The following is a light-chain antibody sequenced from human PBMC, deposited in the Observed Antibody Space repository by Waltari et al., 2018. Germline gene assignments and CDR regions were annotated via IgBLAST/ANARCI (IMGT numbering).Light chain of an antibody. CDR3: SSYIGTNNWV. V-gene: IGLV2-8*01. J-gene: IGLJ3*02. CDR2: EID. Sequence: QSALTQFPSASGSPGQSVTISCTGTSSDFGSYNYASWYQHHPGKAPKLMIYEIDKRPSGVPDRFSGSMSGNTASLTVSGLQAEDEADYYCSSYIGTNNWVFGGGTKLTVL. CDR1: SSDFGSYNY.